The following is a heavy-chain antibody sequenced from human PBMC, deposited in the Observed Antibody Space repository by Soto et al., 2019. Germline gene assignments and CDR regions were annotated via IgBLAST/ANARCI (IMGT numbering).Heavy chain of an antibody. V-gene: IGHV3-64*01. J-gene: IGHJ4*02. Sequence: GGSLRLSCAASGFTFSSYAMHWVRQAPGKGLEYVSAISSNGGNTYYANSVKGRFTISRDNSKNTLYLQMGSLRAEDMAVYYCARDLGKAAAALPQGYWGQGTLVTVSS. CDR2: ISSNGGNT. CDR3: ARDLGKAAAALPQGY. D-gene: IGHD6-13*01. CDR1: GFTFSSYA.